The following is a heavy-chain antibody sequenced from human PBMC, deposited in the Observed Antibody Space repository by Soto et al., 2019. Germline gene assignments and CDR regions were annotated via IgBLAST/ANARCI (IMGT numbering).Heavy chain of an antibody. J-gene: IGHJ6*02. CDR1: GGSISSSSYY. CDR2: IYYSGST. V-gene: IGHV4-39*01. D-gene: IGHD3-3*01. Sequence: SETLSLTCTVSGGSISSSSYYWGWIRQPPGKGLEWIGSIYYSGSTYYNPSLKSRVTIPVDTSKNQFSLKLSSVTAADTAVYYCARRSDYDFWNDRYYGMDVWGQGTTVTVSS. CDR3: ARRSDYDFWNDRYYGMDV.